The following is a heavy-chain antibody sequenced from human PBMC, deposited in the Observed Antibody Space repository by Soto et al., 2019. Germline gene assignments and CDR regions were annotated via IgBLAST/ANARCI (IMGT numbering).Heavy chain of an antibody. CDR3: AKEVVVPAAIIVGWFDP. D-gene: IGHD2-2*01. J-gene: IGHJ5*02. V-gene: IGHV4-4*02. CDR1: GGSISSSNW. Sequence: SETLSLTCAVSGGSISSSNWWSWVRQPPGKGLEWIGEIYHSGSTNYNPSLKSRVTISVDKSKNQFSLKLSSVTAADTAVYYCAKEVVVPAAIIVGWFDPWGQGTLVTVSS. CDR2: IYHSGST.